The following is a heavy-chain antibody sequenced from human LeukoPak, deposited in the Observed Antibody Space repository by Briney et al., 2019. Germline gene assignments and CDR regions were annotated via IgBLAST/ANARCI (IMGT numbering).Heavy chain of an antibody. CDR1: GFSLTNAW. CDR3: ARDEHKYYSESSGRFDY. Sequence: GGSLRLSCAGSGFSLTNAWMSWARQAPGKGLEWVANVKQDGSEKYYVHSVRGRFTISRDNAQNSLYLQMNSLRVEDTAVYYCARDEHKYYSESSGRFDYWGQGILVTVSS. D-gene: IGHD3-22*01. CDR2: VKQDGSEK. V-gene: IGHV3-7*04. J-gene: IGHJ4*02.